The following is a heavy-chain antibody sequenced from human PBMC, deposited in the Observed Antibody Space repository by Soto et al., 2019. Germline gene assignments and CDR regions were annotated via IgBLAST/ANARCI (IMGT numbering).Heavy chain of an antibody. CDR2: IIPLFGAA. CDR1: GGTFSSYS. V-gene: IGHV1-69*15. Sequence: QVQLVQSGAEVKKPGSSVKVSCKASGGTFSSYSINWVRQAPGQGLEWMGRIIPLFGAANYAQKFQGRVTFTADESTTTAYMELCSLRPDDTAVYYCARGHTYAYWFDPWGQGTLVTVSS. J-gene: IGHJ5*02. D-gene: IGHD3-16*01. CDR3: ARGHTYAYWFDP.